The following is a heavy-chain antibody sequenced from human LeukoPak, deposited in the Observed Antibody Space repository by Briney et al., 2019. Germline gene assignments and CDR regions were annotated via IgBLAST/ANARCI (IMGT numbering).Heavy chain of an antibody. Sequence: GGSLRLSCGASGFTFSSFAMSWVRQAPGKGLEWVSAISGSGGSTYYADSVKGRFTISRDNSKNTLYLQMNSLRAEDTAVYYCAKDYYDSSGFYYYYYYGMDVWGQGTTVTVSS. J-gene: IGHJ6*02. D-gene: IGHD3-22*01. V-gene: IGHV3-23*01. CDR3: AKDYYDSSGFYYYYYYGMDV. CDR1: GFTFSSFA. CDR2: ISGSGGST.